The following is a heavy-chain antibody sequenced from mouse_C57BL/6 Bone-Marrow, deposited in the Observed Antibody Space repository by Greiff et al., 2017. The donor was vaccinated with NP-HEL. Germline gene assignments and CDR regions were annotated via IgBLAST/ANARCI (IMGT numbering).Heavy chain of an antibody. D-gene: IGHD2-5*01. CDR3: ARVSYSNLDY. CDR1: GYSFTSYY. Sequence: QVQLQQSGPELVKPGASVKIFCKASGYSFTSYYIHWVKQRPGQGLEWIGWIYPGSGNTKYNEKFKGKATLTADTSSSTAYMQLSSLTSEDSAVYYCARVSYSNLDYWGQGTTLTVSS. CDR2: IYPGSGNT. V-gene: IGHV1-66*01. J-gene: IGHJ2*01.